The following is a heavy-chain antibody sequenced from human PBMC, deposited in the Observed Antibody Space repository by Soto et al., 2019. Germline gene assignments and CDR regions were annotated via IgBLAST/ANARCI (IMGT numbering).Heavy chain of an antibody. V-gene: IGHV3-9*01. Sequence: EVQLVESGGGLVQAGRSLRLSCAASGFTFDDYAMHWVRQAPGKGLEWVSGISWNSGFLGYADSVKGRFTISRDNTKNSLFLQMDSLRAEDTALYYCAKGSPSGWYGIGYWGQGSLVTVSS. D-gene: IGHD6-19*01. CDR1: GFTFDDYA. J-gene: IGHJ4*02. CDR2: ISWNSGFL. CDR3: AKGSPSGWYGIGY.